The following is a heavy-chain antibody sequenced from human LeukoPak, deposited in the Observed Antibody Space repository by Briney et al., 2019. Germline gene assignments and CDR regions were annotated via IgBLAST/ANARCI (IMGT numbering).Heavy chain of an antibody. CDR2: ISDSGHTT. CDR3: ARLVTVAAAGTTDN. J-gene: IGHJ4*02. D-gene: IGHD6-13*01. V-gene: IGHV3-11*01. CDR1: GFTFSDHW. Sequence: GGSLSLSCAASGFTFSDHWMSWIRQAPGKGLEWVAYISDSGHTTPYADSVKGRFTISKDNAKHLVYLQMYSLRADDTAEYYCARLVTVAAAGTTDNWGQGTLVSVSS.